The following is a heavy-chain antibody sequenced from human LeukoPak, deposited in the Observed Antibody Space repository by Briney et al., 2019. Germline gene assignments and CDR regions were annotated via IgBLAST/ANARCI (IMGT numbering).Heavy chain of an antibody. CDR3: AKDVCAEHLHYCSGGSGLYYYYGMDV. J-gene: IGHJ6*02. Sequence: GGSLRLSCTASGFTFGDYAMSWVRQAPGKGLEWVGFIRSKAYGGTTEYAASVKGRFTISRDDSKSIAYLQMNSLKTEDTAVYYCAKDVCAEHLHYCSGGSGLYYYYGMDVWGQGTTVTVSS. CDR1: GFTFGDYA. V-gene: IGHV3-49*04. CDR2: IRSKAYGGTT. D-gene: IGHD2-15*01.